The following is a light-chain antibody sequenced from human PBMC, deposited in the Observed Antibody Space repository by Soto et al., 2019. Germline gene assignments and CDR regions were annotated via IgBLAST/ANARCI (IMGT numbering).Light chain of an antibody. CDR1: QSVNIY. J-gene: IGKJ4*01. Sequence: EIVMTQSPATLSVSPGERATLSCRASQSVNIYLAWYQQKPGQAPRLLIFDASSRATGIPARFSGSGSGTESKLTISSLQSEDFAVYCCQQYDDWLPLTFGGGTKVEIK. V-gene: IGKV3D-15*01. CDR2: DAS. CDR3: QQYDDWLPLT.